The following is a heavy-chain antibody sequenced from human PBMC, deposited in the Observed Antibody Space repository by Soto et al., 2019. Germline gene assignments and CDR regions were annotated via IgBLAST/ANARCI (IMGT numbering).Heavy chain of an antibody. CDR1: GFTFSSYA. V-gene: IGHV3-30-3*01. D-gene: IGHD3-22*01. J-gene: IGHJ6*02. Sequence: GESLKISCAASGFTFSSYAMHWVGQAPCKGLEWVAVISYDGSNKYYADSVKGRFTISRDNSKNTLYLQMNSLRAEDTAVYYCARGHYDSSGYFSRYYYYGMDVWGQGTTVTVSS. CDR2: ISYDGSNK. CDR3: ARGHYDSSGYFSRYYYYGMDV.